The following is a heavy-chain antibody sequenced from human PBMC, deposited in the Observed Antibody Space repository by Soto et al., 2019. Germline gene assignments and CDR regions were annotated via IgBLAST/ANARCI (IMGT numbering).Heavy chain of an antibody. CDR3: ARDLDWAFDY. CDR2: INSSSATT. V-gene: IGHV3-48*02. D-gene: IGHD2-21*01. J-gene: IGHJ4*02. CDR1: GFTFSTYT. Sequence: EVQLVESGGGLVQPGGSLRLSCAASGFTFSTYTMNWVRQAPGKGLEWVSYINSSSATTLYADSVKGRFTISRDDAKNSLYLQMNSVRDEDTALYYCARDLDWAFDYWGQGTLVTVSS.